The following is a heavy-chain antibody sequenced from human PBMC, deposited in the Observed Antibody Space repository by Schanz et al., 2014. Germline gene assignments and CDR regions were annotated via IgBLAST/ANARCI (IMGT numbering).Heavy chain of an antibody. CDR3: ARVAYGGNSEDY. J-gene: IGHJ4*02. CDR1: GFTFSTYW. Sequence: VQLVESGGGLIQPGGSLRLSCAASGFTFSTYWMSWVRQAPGKGLEWIGSIYYRGNTYYNPSLKSRVTISVDTSKNQFSLKLTSVTAADTAVYYCARVAYGGNSEDYWGQGTLVTVSS. V-gene: IGHV4-39*07. D-gene: IGHD4-17*01. CDR2: IYYRGNT.